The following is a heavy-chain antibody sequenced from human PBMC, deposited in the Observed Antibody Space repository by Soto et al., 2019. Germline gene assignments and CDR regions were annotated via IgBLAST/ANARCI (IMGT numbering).Heavy chain of an antibody. Sequence: GESLKISCKGSGYSFTSYWISWVRQMPGKGLEWMGRIDPSDSYTNYSPSFQGHVTISADKCISTAYLQWSSLKASDTAMYYCAAAPYCSGGSCYPFYYYYYGMDVWGQGTTVTVSS. CDR1: GYSFTSYW. D-gene: IGHD2-15*01. V-gene: IGHV5-10-1*01. J-gene: IGHJ6*02. CDR3: AAAPYCSGGSCYPFYYYYYGMDV. CDR2: IDPSDSYT.